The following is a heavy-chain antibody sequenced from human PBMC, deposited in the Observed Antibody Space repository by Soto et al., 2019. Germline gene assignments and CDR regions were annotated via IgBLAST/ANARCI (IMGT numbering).Heavy chain of an antibody. CDR1: GFTFSAYA. J-gene: IGHJ4*02. Sequence: PGGSLRLSCAASGFTFSAYAMHWVRQAPGKGLEWVALIWYDGTNKYYADSVKGRFTISRDNSKNTLYLQMNSLRAEDTAVYYCARSTGYYIGGVDYWSQGTLVTVSS. CDR3: ARSTGYYIGGVDY. CDR2: IWYDGTNK. D-gene: IGHD3-9*01. V-gene: IGHV3-33*01.